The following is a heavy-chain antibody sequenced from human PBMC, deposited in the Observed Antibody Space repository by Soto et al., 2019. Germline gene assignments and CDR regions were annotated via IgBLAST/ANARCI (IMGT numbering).Heavy chain of an antibody. CDR3: AKVAKPRVVIEYFDY. CDR2: IIPICGTA. Sequence: SVPVSCKVSRGTYRSRAISWVRTATEQGLEWMGGIIPICGTANYAQKFQGRVTITADESTSTAYMELSSLRVEDTAVYYCAKVAKPRVVIEYFDYWGQGPLVTVAS. D-gene: IGHD3-3*01. J-gene: IGHJ4*02. V-gene: IGHV1-69*01. CDR1: RGTYRSRA.